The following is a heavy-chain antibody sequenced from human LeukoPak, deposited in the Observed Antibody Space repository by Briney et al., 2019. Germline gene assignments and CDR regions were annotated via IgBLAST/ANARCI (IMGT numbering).Heavy chain of an antibody. CDR2: IKQDGSEK. Sequence: PGGSLRLSCAASGFTFSSYWMSWVRQAPGKGLEWVANIKQDGSEKYYVDSVKGRFTISRDNAKNSLYLQMNSLRAEDTAVYYCAKDKFGELLPTFDYWGQGTLVTVSS. D-gene: IGHD3-10*01. J-gene: IGHJ4*02. CDR3: AKDKFGELLPTFDY. CDR1: GFTFSSYW. V-gene: IGHV3-7*03.